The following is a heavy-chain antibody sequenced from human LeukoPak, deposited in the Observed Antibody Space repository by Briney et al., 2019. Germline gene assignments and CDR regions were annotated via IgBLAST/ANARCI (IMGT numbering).Heavy chain of an antibody. D-gene: IGHD6-13*01. J-gene: IGHJ6*03. V-gene: IGHV3-7*01. Sequence: PGGSLRLSCAASGFTFSPYSMNWVRQAPGKGLEWVANIKQDGSEKYYVDSVKGRFTISRDNAKNSLYLQMNSLRAEDTAVYYCAKVSRWADSSSLSVLMYMDVWGKGTTVTVSS. CDR1: GFTFSPYS. CDR2: IKQDGSEK. CDR3: AKVSRWADSSSLSVLMYMDV.